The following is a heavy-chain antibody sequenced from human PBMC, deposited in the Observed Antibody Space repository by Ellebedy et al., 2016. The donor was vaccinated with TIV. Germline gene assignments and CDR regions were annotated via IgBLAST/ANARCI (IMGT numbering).Heavy chain of an antibody. D-gene: IGHD2-8*02. V-gene: IGHV3-21*01. CDR3: ARVTGGLGGAFDI. Sequence: ETLSLTCAASGFTFSSYSLNWVRQAPGKGLEWVSSISSSSSYIYYADSVRGRFTVSRDNAKNSLYLQMNSLRAEDTAVYYCARVTGGLGGAFDIWGQGTMVTVSS. CDR1: GFTFSSYS. CDR2: ISSSSSYI. J-gene: IGHJ3*02.